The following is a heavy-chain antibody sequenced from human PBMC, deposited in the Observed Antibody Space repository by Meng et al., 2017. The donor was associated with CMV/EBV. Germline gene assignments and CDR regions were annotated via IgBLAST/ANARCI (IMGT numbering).Heavy chain of an antibody. J-gene: IGHJ5*02. V-gene: IGHV3-30*19. CDR1: GFTFSSYG. D-gene: IGHD2-2*01. Sequence: GGSLRLSCAASGFTFSSYGMHWVRQAPGKGLEWVAVISYDGSNKYYADSVKGRFTISRDNSKNTLYLQMNSLRAEDTAVYYCARADDDHIVVVPAALNLWGQGTLVTVSS. CDR2: ISYDGSNK. CDR3: ARADDDHIVVVPAALNL.